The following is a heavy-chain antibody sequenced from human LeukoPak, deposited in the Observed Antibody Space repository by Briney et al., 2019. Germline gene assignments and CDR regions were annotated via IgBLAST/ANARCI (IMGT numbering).Heavy chain of an antibody. CDR2: IYTSDDA. Sequence: SETLSLTCTVSGGSISGYYWSWIRQPAGKGLEWIGRIYTSDDAKYNPSLESRVTMSVDTSKNQFPLKLSSVTAADTAVYYCARYGDPNYYFDYWGQGTLVTVSS. CDR3: ARYGDPNYYFDY. CDR1: GGSISGYY. J-gene: IGHJ4*02. V-gene: IGHV4-4*07. D-gene: IGHD2-21*02.